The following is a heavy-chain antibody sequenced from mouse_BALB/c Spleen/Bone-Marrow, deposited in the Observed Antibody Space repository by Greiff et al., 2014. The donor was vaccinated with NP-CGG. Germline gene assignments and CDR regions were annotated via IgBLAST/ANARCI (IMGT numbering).Heavy chain of an antibody. Sequence: VPLQQSGPSLVKPSQTLSLTCSVTGDSIANGYWTWLRNFPGNKLEYLGYISYSGSTYYTPSLKSRISITRGTSKNQYYLQLNSVTTEDTATYYCARLDAYYGNNHTRDCWGQGTSVTVSS. CDR1: GDSIANGY. CDR3: ARLDAYYGNNHTRDC. V-gene: IGHV3-8*02. J-gene: IGHJ4*01. CDR2: ISYSGST. D-gene: IGHD2-10*01.